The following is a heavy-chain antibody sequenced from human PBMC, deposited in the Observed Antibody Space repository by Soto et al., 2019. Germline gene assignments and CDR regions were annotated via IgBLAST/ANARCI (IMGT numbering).Heavy chain of an antibody. V-gene: IGHV3-33*01. CDR2: IWYDGSNK. Sequence: PGGSLRLSCAASGFTFSSYGMHWVRQAPGKGLEWVAVIWYDGSNKYYADSVKGRFTISRDNSKNTLYLQMNSLRAEDTAVYYCARDMVVRGVIITYAFDIWGQGTMVTV. CDR3: ARDMVVRGVIITYAFDI. J-gene: IGHJ3*02. D-gene: IGHD3-10*01. CDR1: GFTFSSYG.